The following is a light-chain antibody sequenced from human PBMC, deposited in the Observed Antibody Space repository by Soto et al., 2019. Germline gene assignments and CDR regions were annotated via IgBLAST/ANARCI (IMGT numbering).Light chain of an antibody. Sequence: DLKMTQSPSTLSASVGDRVTITCRASRSINRWLAWYQHKPGTAPKLLIYMASSLESGVPSRFSGSGSGTEFTLTISSLQPDDFATYYCQQYNNYPITFGHGTRLEIK. CDR1: RSINRW. CDR2: MAS. J-gene: IGKJ5*01. CDR3: QQYNNYPIT. V-gene: IGKV1-5*03.